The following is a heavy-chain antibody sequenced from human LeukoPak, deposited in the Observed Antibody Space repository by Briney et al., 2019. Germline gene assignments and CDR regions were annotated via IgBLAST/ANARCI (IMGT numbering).Heavy chain of an antibody. CDR1: GLTFSSYG. Sequence: GGSLRLSCAASGLTFSSYGMHWVRQAPGKGLEWVAVIWYDGSNQFYADSVKGRFTISRDNSKITLYLQMNSLRDEDTAVYYCARRAGYNSDWYLVNDYWGQGTLVTVSS. CDR2: IWYDGSNQ. D-gene: IGHD6-19*01. CDR3: ARRAGYNSDWYLVNDY. J-gene: IGHJ4*02. V-gene: IGHV3-33*03.